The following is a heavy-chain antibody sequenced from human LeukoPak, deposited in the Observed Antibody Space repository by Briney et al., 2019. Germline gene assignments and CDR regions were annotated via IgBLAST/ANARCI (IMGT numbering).Heavy chain of an antibody. J-gene: IGHJ4*02. CDR2: IYHSGST. Sequence: PSETLSLTCTVSGGSISSGGYYWSWIRQHPGKGLEWIGYIYHSGSTYYNPSLKSRVTISVDTSKNQFPLKLSSVTAADTAVYYCARGTSYYDILTGPDYWGQGTLVAVSS. D-gene: IGHD3-9*01. CDR3: ARGTSYYDILTGPDY. CDR1: GGSISSGGYY. V-gene: IGHV4-31*03.